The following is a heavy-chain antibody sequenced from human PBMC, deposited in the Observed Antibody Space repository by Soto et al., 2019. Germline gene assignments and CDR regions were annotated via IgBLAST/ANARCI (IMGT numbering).Heavy chain of an antibody. V-gene: IGHV1-69*14. Sequence: QVQLVQSGAEVRQPASSVKVSCKTSGATFSSYAITWVRQAPGQGLEWMGGIVPTVDTSTYAQKFQGRVTINADKFTYTVYMGLSSLRSDDTDVYYCVRVVAIPGYPDNWGQGTLVTVSS. CDR3: VRVVAIPGYPDN. CDR1: GATFSSYA. D-gene: IGHD5-12*01. J-gene: IGHJ4*02. CDR2: IVPTVDTS.